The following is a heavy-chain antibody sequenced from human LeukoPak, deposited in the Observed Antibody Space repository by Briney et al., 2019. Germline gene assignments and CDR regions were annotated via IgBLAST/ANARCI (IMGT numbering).Heavy chain of an antibody. V-gene: IGHV3-21*04. CDR1: RFTFSSHS. Sequence: GGSLRLSCAASRFTFSSHSMNLLRQDPGTGLEWASSISSSSSYIYYADSVKGRFTISRDNAKNSLYLQMNSLRAEDTAIYYCATYRQVLLPFESWGQGTLVTVSS. D-gene: IGHD2-8*02. J-gene: IGHJ4*02. CDR2: ISSSSSYI. CDR3: ATYRQVLLPFES.